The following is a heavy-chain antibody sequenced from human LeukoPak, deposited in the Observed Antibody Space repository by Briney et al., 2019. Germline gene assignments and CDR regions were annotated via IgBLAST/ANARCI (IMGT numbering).Heavy chain of an antibody. CDR3: ARDADRSGRSYWLDL. D-gene: IGHD3-3*01. CDR2: IIPILGIA. V-gene: IGHV1-69*04. Sequence: GASVKVSCKASGYSFLGYGISWVRQAPGQGLEWMGRIIPILGIANYAQKFQGRVTITADKSTSTAYMELSSLRSEDTAVYYCARDADRSGRSYWLDLWGQGNLVIVSS. J-gene: IGHJ5*02. CDR1: GYSFLGYG.